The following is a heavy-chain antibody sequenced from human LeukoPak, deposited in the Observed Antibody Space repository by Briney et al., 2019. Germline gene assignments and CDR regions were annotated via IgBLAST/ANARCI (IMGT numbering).Heavy chain of an antibody. CDR1: GFTFSSYA. CDR2: ISYDGSNK. D-gene: IGHD3-9*01. V-gene: IGHV3-30*04. Sequence: GGSLRLSCAASGFTFSSYAMHWVRQAPGKGLEWVAVISYDGSNKYYADSVKGRFTISRDNSKNTLYLQMNSLRAEDTAVYYCAKGFLTGSDSDYWGQGTLVTVSS. CDR3: AKGFLTGSDSDY. J-gene: IGHJ4*02.